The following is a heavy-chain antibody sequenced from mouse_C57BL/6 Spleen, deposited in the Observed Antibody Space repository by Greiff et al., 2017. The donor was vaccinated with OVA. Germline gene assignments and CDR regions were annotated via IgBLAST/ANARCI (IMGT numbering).Heavy chain of an antibody. CDR1: GYTFTSYW. CDR2: IDPSDSYT. V-gene: IGHV1-59*01. Sequence: VQLQQPGAELVRPGTSVKLSCKASGYTFTSYWMHWVKQRPGQGLEWIGVIDPSDSYTNYNQKFKGKATLTVDTSSSTAYMQLSSLTSEDSAVYYCARERNGYYPFAYWGQGTLVTVSA. D-gene: IGHD2-3*01. J-gene: IGHJ3*01. CDR3: ARERNGYYPFAY.